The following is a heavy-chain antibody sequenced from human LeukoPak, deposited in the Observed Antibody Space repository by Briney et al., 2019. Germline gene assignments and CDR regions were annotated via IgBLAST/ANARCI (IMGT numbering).Heavy chain of an antibody. CDR1: GGSISSYY. CDR3: ARVSISGWNYYYYGMDV. V-gene: IGHV4-59*01. CDR2: IYYSGST. D-gene: IGHD6-19*01. J-gene: IGHJ6*02. Sequence: SETLSLTCTVPGGSISSYYWSWIRQPPGKGLEWIGYIYYSGSTNYNPSLRSRVTISVDTSKNQFSLKLSSVTAADTAVYYCARVSISGWNYYYYGMDVWGQGTTVTVSS.